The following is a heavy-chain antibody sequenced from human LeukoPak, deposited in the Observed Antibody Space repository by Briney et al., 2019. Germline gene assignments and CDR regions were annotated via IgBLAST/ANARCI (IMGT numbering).Heavy chain of an antibody. Sequence: PGRSLRLSCAASGFTFSSYSMNWVRQAPGKGLEWVSSISSSSSYIYYADSVKGRFTISRDNAKNSLYLQMNSLRAEDTAVYYCARFPGYCSSTSCSPYYYYGMDVWGQGTTVTVSS. CDR2: ISSSSSYI. V-gene: IGHV3-21*01. D-gene: IGHD2-2*01. CDR1: GFTFSSYS. J-gene: IGHJ6*02. CDR3: ARFPGYCSSTSCSPYYYYGMDV.